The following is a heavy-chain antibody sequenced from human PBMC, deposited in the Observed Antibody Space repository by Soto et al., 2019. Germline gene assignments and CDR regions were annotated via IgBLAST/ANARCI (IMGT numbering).Heavy chain of an antibody. CDR3: ARDVDADFRTDFDY. V-gene: IGHV3-11*01. J-gene: IGHJ4*02. CDR1: VFTFSDSY. CDR2: ISGNGEVI. Sequence: PGGSLRLSCAASVFTFSDSYMSWIRQAPGKGLEWISYISGNGEVIQYAASARGRFTISRDNAENSVYLEMESLRDEDTALYYCARDVDADFRTDFDYWGRGTLVTVSS. D-gene: IGHD4-17*01.